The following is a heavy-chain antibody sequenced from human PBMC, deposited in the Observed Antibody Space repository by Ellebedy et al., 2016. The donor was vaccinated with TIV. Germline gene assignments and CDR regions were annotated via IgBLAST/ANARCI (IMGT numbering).Heavy chain of an antibody. V-gene: IGHV3-23*01. J-gene: IGHJ4*02. Sequence: GESLKISCAASGFTFSSYAMSWVRQAPGKGLEWVSAISGSGGSTYYADSVKGRFTISRDTSKTTLYLQMSSLRAEDTAVYYCAKDLLAGRGYYFDYWGQGTLVTVSS. D-gene: IGHD6-6*01. CDR2: ISGSGGST. CDR1: GFTFSSYA. CDR3: AKDLLAGRGYYFDY.